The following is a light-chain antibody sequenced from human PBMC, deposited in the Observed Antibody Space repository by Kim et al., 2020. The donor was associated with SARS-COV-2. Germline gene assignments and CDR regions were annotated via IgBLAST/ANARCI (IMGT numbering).Light chain of an antibody. CDR3: RTCDNSLIIGV. CDR1: SANIAIND. CDR2: ANN. V-gene: IGLV1-51*01. J-gene: IGLJ1*01. Sequence: VTASSYGRSANIAINDVHWYQQLPGTAPKLLIYANNKRPSGVPDRFSGSKSGTSAALGITDLQTGDEADYYCRTCDNSLIIGVFGAGTQVTVL.